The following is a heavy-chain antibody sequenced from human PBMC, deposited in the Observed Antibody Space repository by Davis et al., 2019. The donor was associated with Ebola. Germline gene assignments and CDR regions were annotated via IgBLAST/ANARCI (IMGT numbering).Heavy chain of an antibody. CDR1: GGSISSGDYY. J-gene: IGHJ5*02. Sequence: PSETLSLTCTVSGGSISSGDYYWSWIRQPPGKGLEWIGYIYYSGSTNYNPSLKRRVTISVDTSKNQFSLKLSSVTAADTAVYYCARDTTAGTPGLSYNWFDPWGQGTLVTVSS. CDR2: IYYSGST. CDR3: ARDTTAGTPGLSYNWFDP. V-gene: IGHV4-61*08. D-gene: IGHD3-16*02.